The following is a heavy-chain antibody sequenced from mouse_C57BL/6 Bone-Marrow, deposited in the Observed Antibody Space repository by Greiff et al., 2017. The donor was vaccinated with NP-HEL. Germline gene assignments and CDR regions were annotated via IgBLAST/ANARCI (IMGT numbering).Heavy chain of an antibody. CDR2: IWRGGST. D-gene: IGHD2-3*01. J-gene: IGHJ4*01. CDR3: AKEGYDGYYPSYAMDY. CDR1: GFSLTSYG. Sequence: QVQLKQSGPGLVQPSQSLSITCTVSGFSLTSYGVHWVRQSPGKGLEWLGVIWRGGSTDYNAAFMSRLSITKDNSKSQVFFKMNSLQADDTAIYYCAKEGYDGYYPSYAMDYWGQGTSVTVSS. V-gene: IGHV2-5*01.